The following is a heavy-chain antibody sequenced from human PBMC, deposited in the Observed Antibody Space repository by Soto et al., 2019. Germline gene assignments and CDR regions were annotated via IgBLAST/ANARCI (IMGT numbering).Heavy chain of an antibody. CDR2: IGTAGDT. V-gene: IGHV3-13*01. Sequence: GGSLRLSCSASGFTFSIYDMHWGRQATGKGLEWVSAIGTAGDTYYPGSVKGRFTISRENAKNSLYLQMNSLRAGDTAVYYCARALITDSPQSYGMDVWGQGTTVTVSS. CDR3: ARALITDSPQSYGMDV. CDR1: GFTFSIYD. D-gene: IGHD3-16*01. J-gene: IGHJ6*02.